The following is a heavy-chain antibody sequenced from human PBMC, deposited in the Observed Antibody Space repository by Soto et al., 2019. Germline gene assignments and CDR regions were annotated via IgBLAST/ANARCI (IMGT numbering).Heavy chain of an antibody. CDR2: IYDDGSA. J-gene: IGHJ5*02. CDR1: GVSISSSD. V-gene: IGHV4-59*01. CDR3: ARDKYCSGGSCRKNWFDP. D-gene: IGHD2-15*01. Sequence: SETLSLTCTVSGVSISSSDWSWIRPPPGKGLEWLAYIYDDGSANYNPSLKSRATISLDMSKNQFSLKLTSVTAADTAVYYCARDKYCSGGSCRKNWFDPWGQGTLVTVSS.